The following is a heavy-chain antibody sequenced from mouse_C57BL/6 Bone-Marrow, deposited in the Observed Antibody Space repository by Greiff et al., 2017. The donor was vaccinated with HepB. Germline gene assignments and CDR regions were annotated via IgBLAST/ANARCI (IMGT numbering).Heavy chain of an antibody. CDR1: GYTFTSYW. CDR2: IDPSDSET. J-gene: IGHJ2*01. D-gene: IGHD1-1*01. V-gene: IGHV1-52*01. Sequence: QVQLKQPGAELVRPGSSVKLSCKASGYTFTSYWMHWVKQRPIQGLEWIGNIDPSDSETHYNQKFKDKATLTVDKSSSTAYMQLSSLTSEDSAVYYCARGGGYYYGYFDYWGQGTTLTVSS. CDR3: ARGGGYYYGYFDY.